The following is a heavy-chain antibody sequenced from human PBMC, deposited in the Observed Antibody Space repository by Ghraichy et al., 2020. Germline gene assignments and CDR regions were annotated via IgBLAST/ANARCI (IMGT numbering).Heavy chain of an antibody. Sequence: GESLNISCKGSGYSFTSYWIGWVRQMPGKGLEWMGIIYPGDSDTRYSPSFQGQVTISADKSISTAYLQWSSLKASDTAMYYCARVRYCSGGSCLDAFDIWVQGTMVTVSS. J-gene: IGHJ3*02. V-gene: IGHV5-51*01. D-gene: IGHD2-15*01. CDR1: GYSFTSYW. CDR2: IYPGDSDT. CDR3: ARVRYCSGGSCLDAFDI.